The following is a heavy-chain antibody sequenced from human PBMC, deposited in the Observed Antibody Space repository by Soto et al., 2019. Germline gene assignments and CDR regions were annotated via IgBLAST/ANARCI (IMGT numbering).Heavy chain of an antibody. CDR2: ISPYNGNT. V-gene: IGHV1-18*04. Sequence: QIQLVQSAAEVKKPGASVKVSCKTSGYTFVSYGISWVRQAPGQGLEWMGWISPYNGNTNFAQGFRGRVTLTTDTSTDIVYMDLGSLKSDDTAVYYCARDQNFFDSSGYYDHWGQGTLITVSS. CDR1: GYTFVSYG. J-gene: IGHJ5*02. D-gene: IGHD3-22*01. CDR3: ARDQNFFDSSGYYDH.